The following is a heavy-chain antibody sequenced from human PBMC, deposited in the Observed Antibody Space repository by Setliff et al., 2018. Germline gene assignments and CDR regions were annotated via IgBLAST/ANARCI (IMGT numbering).Heavy chain of an antibody. V-gene: IGHV4-34*12. Sequence: YWIGWVRQMPGKGLEWIGEIIHSGSTNYNPSLKSRVTISMDTSKNQFSLKVSSVTAADTAVYYCARSFSRREKFLLDYWGQGALVTVSS. CDR1: Y. CDR3: ARSFSRREKFLLDY. J-gene: IGHJ4*02. CDR2: IIHSGST.